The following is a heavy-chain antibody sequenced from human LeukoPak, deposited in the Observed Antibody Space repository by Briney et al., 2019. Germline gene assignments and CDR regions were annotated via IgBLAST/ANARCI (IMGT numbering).Heavy chain of an antibody. D-gene: IGHD2-2*02. CDR2: INPNSGST. V-gene: IGHV1-46*01. CDR1: GYTFTSFY. CDR3: ARWYQLLYGNAFDI. Sequence: GASVKVSCKASGYTFTSFYMHWVRQAPGQGLEWVGIINPNSGSTFYAQRFQGRVTMTRDTSTSTVYMELSSLRSDDTAVYYCARWYQLLYGNAFDIWGQGTMVTVSS. J-gene: IGHJ3*02.